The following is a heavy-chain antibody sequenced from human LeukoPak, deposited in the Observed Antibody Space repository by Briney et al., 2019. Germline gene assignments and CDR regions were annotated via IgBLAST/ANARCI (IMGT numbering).Heavy chain of an antibody. D-gene: IGHD1-1*01. J-gene: IGHJ2*01. Sequence: PSETLSLTCTVSGASISSGDYYWSWIRQPPGKGLEWIGYIYYSGSTYYNPSLKSRVTISVDTSKNQFSLKLSSVTAADAAVYYCARANWENLYWYFDLWGRGTLVTVSS. V-gene: IGHV4-30-4*08. CDR2: IYYSGST. CDR1: GASISSGDYY. CDR3: ARANWENLYWYFDL.